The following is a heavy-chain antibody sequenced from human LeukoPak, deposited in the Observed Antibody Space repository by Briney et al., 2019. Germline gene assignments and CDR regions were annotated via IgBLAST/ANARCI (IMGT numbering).Heavy chain of an antibody. V-gene: IGHV3-23*01. D-gene: IGHD2-15*01. CDR1: GFTFSSYA. CDR2: ISGSGGST. CDR3: AKVQYCSGGSCFEYFQH. J-gene: IGHJ1*01. Sequence: GGSLRLSCAASGFTFSSYAMSWVRQAPGKGLEWVSAISGSGGSTYYADSVKGQFTISRDNSKNTLYLQMNSLRAEDTAVYYCAKVQYCSGGSCFEYFQHWGQGTLVTVSS.